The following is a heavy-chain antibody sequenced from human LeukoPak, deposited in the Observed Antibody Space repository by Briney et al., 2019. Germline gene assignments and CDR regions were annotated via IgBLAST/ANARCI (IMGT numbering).Heavy chain of an antibody. Sequence: PGGSLRLSCAASGFTVSTNYMSWVRQAPGKGLEWVSVISGGGSTYYADSVKGRFTISRDNSKNTLYLQMNSLRAEDTAVHYCARAPGYSSAWYPDYWGQGTLVTVSS. V-gene: IGHV3-53*01. D-gene: IGHD6-19*01. CDR1: GFTVSTNY. J-gene: IGHJ4*02. CDR2: ISGGGST. CDR3: ARAPGYSSAWYPDY.